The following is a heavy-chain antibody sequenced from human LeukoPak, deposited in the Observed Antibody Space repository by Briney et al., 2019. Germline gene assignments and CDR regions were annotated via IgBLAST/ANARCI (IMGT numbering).Heavy chain of an antibody. CDR2: INPSGST. Sequence: PSETLSLTRAVYGGSFSGYHWTWIRQSPGKGLEWIGDINPSGSTYYNPSLKSRLTISVDTPKNQFSLKLRSVTAADTAVYYCARGRHDITMIVVVMTSVSYYLDVWGKGTTVTVS. J-gene: IGHJ6*03. CDR1: GGSFSGYH. CDR3: ARGRHDITMIVVVMTSVSYYLDV. V-gene: IGHV4-34*01. D-gene: IGHD3-22*01.